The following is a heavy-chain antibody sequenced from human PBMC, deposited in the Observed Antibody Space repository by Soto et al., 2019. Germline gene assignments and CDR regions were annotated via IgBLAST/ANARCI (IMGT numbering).Heavy chain of an antibody. J-gene: IGHJ4*02. CDR2: ISYDGSNK. CDR1: GFTFSSYG. Sequence: HPGGSLRLSCAASGFTFSSYGMHWVRQAPGKGLEWVAVISYDGSNKYYADPVKGRFTISRDNSKNTLYLQMNSLRAEDTAVYYCAKNLRIQLWLGLFDYWGQGTLVTVSS. D-gene: IGHD5-18*01. CDR3: AKNLRIQLWLGLFDY. V-gene: IGHV3-30*18.